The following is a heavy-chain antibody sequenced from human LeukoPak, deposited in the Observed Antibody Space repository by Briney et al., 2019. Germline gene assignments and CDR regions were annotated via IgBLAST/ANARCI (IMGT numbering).Heavy chain of an antibody. CDR1: GFTLSSYW. CDR2: IKEDGSEK. V-gene: IGHV3-7*01. D-gene: IGHD1-26*01. CDR3: ARARATGEFDC. J-gene: IGHJ4*02. Sequence: GGSLRLSCAVSGFTLSSYWMSWVRQSPEKGLEWVANIKEDGSEKYYVDSVKGRFTISRDNAKNSPYLQMNSLRAEDTAVYFCARARATGEFDCWGQGTLVTVSS.